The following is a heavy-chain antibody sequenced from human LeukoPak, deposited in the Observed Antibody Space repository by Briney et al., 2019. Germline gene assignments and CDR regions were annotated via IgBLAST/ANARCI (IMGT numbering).Heavy chain of an antibody. CDR2: ANRDSSTV. CDR3: AKDLAVGTTPRVYAFDV. V-gene: IGHV3-9*01. D-gene: IGHD1-26*01. CDR1: GFTFYDYA. Sequence: GGSLRLSCAASGFTFYDYAMHWVRQVPGKGLEWVGGANRDSSTVAYGDSVKGRFTISRDNARNSLYLHMNSLRTEDTALYYCAKDLAVGTTPRVYAFDVWGQGTFVTVS. J-gene: IGHJ3*01.